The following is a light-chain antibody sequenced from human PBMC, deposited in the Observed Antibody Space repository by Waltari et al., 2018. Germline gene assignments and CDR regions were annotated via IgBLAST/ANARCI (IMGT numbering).Light chain of an antibody. CDR2: KDN. J-gene: IGLJ3*02. Sequence: SYELTQPPSVSVSPGQTARITFSGDELPRQYVCWYQKKAGQAPLMVVYKDNERPSGIPDRFSGSGSGKTITLTRSDVQAEDEADYYCQSADRSGSQWAFGGGTKLT. CDR3: QSADRSGSQWA. CDR1: ELPRQY. V-gene: IGLV3-25*03.